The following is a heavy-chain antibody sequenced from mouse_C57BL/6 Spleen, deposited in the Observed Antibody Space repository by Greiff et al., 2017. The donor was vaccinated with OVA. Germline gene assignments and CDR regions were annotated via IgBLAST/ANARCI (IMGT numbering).Heavy chain of an antibody. CDR2: INPSSGYT. D-gene: IGHD2-1*01. J-gene: IGHJ1*03. V-gene: IGHV1-4*01. Sequence: QVQLKESGAELARPGASVKMSCKASGYTFTSYTMHWVKQRPGQGLEWIGYINPSSGYTKYNQKFKDKATLTADKSSSTAYKQLSSLTSEDSAVYYCARSGGNYGYFDVWGTGTTVTVSS. CDR3: ARSGGNYGYFDV. CDR1: GYTFTSYT.